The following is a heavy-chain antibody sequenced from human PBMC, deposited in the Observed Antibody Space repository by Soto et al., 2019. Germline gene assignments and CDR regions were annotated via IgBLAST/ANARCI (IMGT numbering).Heavy chain of an antibody. V-gene: IGHV4-30-4*01. CDR2: IYYSGST. D-gene: IGHD1-7*01. Sequence: SETLSLTCTVSGGSISSGDYYWSWIRQPPGKGLEWIGYIYYSGSTYYNPSLKSRVTISVDTSKNRFSLKLSSVTAADTAVYYCARDLRYNWNYGLLDPWGQGTLVTVSS. CDR1: GGSISSGDYY. J-gene: IGHJ5*02. CDR3: ARDLRYNWNYGLLDP.